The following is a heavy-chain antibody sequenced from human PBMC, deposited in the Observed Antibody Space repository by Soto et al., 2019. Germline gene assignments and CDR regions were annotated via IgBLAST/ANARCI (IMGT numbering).Heavy chain of an antibody. Sequence: QVQLQESGPGLVKPSQTLSLTCTVSGGSISRGDYYWSWIRQPPGKGLEWIGYIYYSGSTYYNPSLKRRVTISVDTSKNQFSLKLSSVTAADTAVYYCARAPVVVVVAATEGYFDYWGQGTLVTVSS. V-gene: IGHV4-30-4*01. CDR3: ARAPVVVVVAATEGYFDY. J-gene: IGHJ4*02. CDR2: IYYSGST. D-gene: IGHD2-15*01. CDR1: GGSISRGDYY.